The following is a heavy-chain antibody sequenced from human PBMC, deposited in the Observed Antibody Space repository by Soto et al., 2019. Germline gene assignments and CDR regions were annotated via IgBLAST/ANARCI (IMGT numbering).Heavy chain of an antibody. CDR1: GGSISSGGYY. CDR3: ARDGYCSSTSCYALDYGMDV. V-gene: IGHV4-31*03. Sequence: PSETLSLTCTVSGGSISSGGYYWSWIRQHLGKGLEWIGYIYYSGSTYYNPSLKSRVTISVDASKNQFSLKLSSVTAADTAVYYCARDGYCSSTSCYALDYGMDVWGQGTTVTAP. J-gene: IGHJ6*02. D-gene: IGHD2-2*03. CDR2: IYYSGST.